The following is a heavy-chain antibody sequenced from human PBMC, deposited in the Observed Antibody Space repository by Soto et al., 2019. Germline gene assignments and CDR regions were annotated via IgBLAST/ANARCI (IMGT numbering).Heavy chain of an antibody. J-gene: IGHJ4*02. D-gene: IGHD4-17*01. Sequence: EVQLVESGGGLVKPGGSLRLSCAASGFTFSNAWMNWVRQAPGKGLEWVGRIKSKTDGGTTDYAAPVKGRFTISRDDSKNTLYLQMNSLKTEDTAVYYCTTDLWSSHGDYLRDWGQGTLVTVSS. CDR1: GFTFSNAW. V-gene: IGHV3-15*07. CDR2: IKSKTDGGTT. CDR3: TTDLWSSHGDYLRD.